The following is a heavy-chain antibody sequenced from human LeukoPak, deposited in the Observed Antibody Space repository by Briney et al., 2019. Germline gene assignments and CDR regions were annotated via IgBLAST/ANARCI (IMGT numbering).Heavy chain of an antibody. V-gene: IGHV3-33*01. D-gene: IGHD6-19*01. CDR3: ARDTGAVAVDY. J-gene: IGHJ4*02. Sequence: GGSLRLSCAASGFTFSSYGMHWVRQAPGKGLEWVAVIWFDGSNKYYADSVKGRFTISRDNAKNSLYLQMNSLRAVDTAIYYCARDTGAVAVDYWGQGTLVTVSS. CDR1: GFTFSSYG. CDR2: IWFDGSNK.